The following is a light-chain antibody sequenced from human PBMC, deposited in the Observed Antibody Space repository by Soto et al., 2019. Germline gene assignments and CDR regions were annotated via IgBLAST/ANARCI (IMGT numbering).Light chain of an antibody. CDR2: KDS. Sequence: SYELTQPPSVSVSPGQTARVTCSGDALPKQYAYWYQQKPGQAPVLVIYKDSERPSGIPERFSGSSSGTTVTLTISGVQAEDEADYYCQSADSSRTWVFGGGTKLTVL. J-gene: IGLJ3*02. CDR1: ALPKQY. V-gene: IGLV3-25*03. CDR3: QSADSSRTWV.